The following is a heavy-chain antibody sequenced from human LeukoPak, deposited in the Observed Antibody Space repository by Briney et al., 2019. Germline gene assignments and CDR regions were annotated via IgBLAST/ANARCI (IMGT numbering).Heavy chain of an antibody. CDR2: INPSGGST. J-gene: IGHJ4*02. CDR3: AKYYDSSGYPDY. D-gene: IGHD3-22*01. CDR1: GYTFTSYY. V-gene: IGHV1-46*01. Sequence: ASVKVSCKASGYTFTSYYMHWVRQAPGQGLEWMGIINPSGGSTSYAQKFQGRVTMTRDTSTSTVYMELNSLRAEDTAVYYCAKYYDSSGYPDYWGQGTLVTVSS.